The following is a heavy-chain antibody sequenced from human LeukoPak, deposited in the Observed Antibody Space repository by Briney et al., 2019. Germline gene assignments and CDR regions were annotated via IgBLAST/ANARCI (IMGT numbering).Heavy chain of an antibody. Sequence: GGTLRLSCAASGFTFSSYGMSWVRQAPGKGLEWVSAISGSGGSTYYADSVKGRFTISRDNSKNSLYLQMNSLRAEDTALYYCAKGPVTTAAHFDYWGQGTLVTVSS. CDR3: AKGPVTTAAHFDY. V-gene: IGHV3-23*01. D-gene: IGHD4-17*01. CDR1: GFTFSSYG. J-gene: IGHJ4*02. CDR2: ISGSGGST.